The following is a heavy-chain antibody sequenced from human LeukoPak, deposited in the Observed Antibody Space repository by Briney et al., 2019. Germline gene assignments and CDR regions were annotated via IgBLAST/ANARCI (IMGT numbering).Heavy chain of an antibody. CDR2: IRGRAYGGTT. J-gene: IGHJ5*02. D-gene: IGHD3-10*01. CDR3: TRMNRGGVRGVMFHP. V-gene: IGHV3-49*04. CDR1: GFDFGDYD. Sequence: GGSLRLSCAASGFDFGDYDLSWVRQAPGKGLEWVGLIRGRAYGGTTEYATSVKGAFTISRDNSRYIVYLQMNSLKTEDSAVYYCTRMNRGGVRGVMFHPWGQGTRVTVSS.